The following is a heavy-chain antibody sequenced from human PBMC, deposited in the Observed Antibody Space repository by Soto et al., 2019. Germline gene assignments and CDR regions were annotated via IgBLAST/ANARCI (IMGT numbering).Heavy chain of an antibody. CDR1: GYTFTSYG. V-gene: IGHV1-18*01. CDR3: ARPATYSSSWRYDY. Sequence: QVQLVQSGAEAKKPGASVKVSCKASGYTFTSYGISWVRQAPGQGLEWMGWISVSNGNTNYAQKFQGRVTLTTDTSTSTAYMELRSPRPDDTAVYYCARPATYSSSWRYDYWGQGPLVTVSS. D-gene: IGHD6-13*01. CDR2: ISVSNGNT. J-gene: IGHJ4*02.